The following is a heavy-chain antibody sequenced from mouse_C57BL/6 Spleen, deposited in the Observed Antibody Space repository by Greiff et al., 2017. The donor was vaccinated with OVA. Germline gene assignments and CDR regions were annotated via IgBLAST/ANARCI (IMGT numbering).Heavy chain of an antibody. CDR1: GFSFNTYA. V-gene: IGHV10-1*01. J-gene: IGHJ4*01. CDR3: VRHEGYDYNYAMDY. D-gene: IGHD2-4*01. CDR2: IRSKSNNYAT. Sequence: EVMLVESGGGLVQPKGSLKLSCAASGFSFNTYAMNWVRQAPGKGLEWVARIRSKSNNYATYYADSVKDRFTISRDDSESMLYLQMNNLKTEDTAMYYCVRHEGYDYNYAMDYWGQGTSVTVSS.